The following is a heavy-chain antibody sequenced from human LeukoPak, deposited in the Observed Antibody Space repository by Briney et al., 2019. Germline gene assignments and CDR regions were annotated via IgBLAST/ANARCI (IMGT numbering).Heavy chain of an antibody. CDR3: ARGLAARRRGFDY. V-gene: IGHV4-34*01. J-gene: IGHJ4*02. Sequence: KPSETLSLTCAVYGGSFGGYYWSWIRQPPGKGLEWIGEINHSGSTNYNPSLKSRVTISVDTSRNQFSLKLSSVTTADTAVYYCARGLAARRRGFDYWGQGTLVTVSS. CDR2: INHSGST. CDR1: GGSFGGYY. D-gene: IGHD6-6*01.